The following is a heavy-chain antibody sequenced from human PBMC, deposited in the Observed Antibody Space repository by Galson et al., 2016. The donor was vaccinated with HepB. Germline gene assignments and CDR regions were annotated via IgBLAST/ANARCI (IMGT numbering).Heavy chain of an antibody. J-gene: IGHJ4*02. CDR1: GFTFSNYW. D-gene: IGHD6-19*01. CDR2: IKEDGSEK. V-gene: IGHV3-7*01. CDR3: WRARWITVGGGF. Sequence: SLRLSCAASGFTFSNYWMTWVRLAPGKGLEWVANIKEDGSEKYYVDSVKGRFTISRDNAKNSLYLQMDSLRVEDTAIYYCWRARWITVGGGFWGQGTLVTVSS.